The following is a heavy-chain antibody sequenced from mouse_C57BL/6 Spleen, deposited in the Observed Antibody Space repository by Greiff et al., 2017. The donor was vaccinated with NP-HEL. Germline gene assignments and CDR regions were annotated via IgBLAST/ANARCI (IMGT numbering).Heavy chain of an antibody. J-gene: IGHJ1*03. Sequence: VQLQQPGTELVKPGASVKLSCKASGYTFTSYWMHWVKQRPGQGLEWIGNINPSNGGTNYNEKFKSKVKLTVDKSSSTAYMQLSSLTSEDSAVYYCAPLYYGSSYGYFDVWGTGTTVTVSS. D-gene: IGHD1-1*01. CDR1: GYTFTSYW. CDR2: INPSNGGT. V-gene: IGHV1-53*01. CDR3: APLYYGSSYGYFDV.